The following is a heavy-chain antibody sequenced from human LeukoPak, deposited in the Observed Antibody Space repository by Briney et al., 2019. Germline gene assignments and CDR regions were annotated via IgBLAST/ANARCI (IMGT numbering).Heavy chain of an antibody. CDR1: GGSISSYY. D-gene: IGHD6-6*01. V-gene: IGHV4-59*01. CDR2: IYYSGST. Sequence: PSETLSLTCTVSGGSISSYYWSWIRQPPGKGLEWIGYIYYSGSTNYNPSLKSRVTISVDTSKNQFSLKLSSVTAADTAVYYCAREIISIAAPYYYYYYMDVWGKGTTVTVSS. CDR3: AREIISIAAPYYYYYYMDV. J-gene: IGHJ6*03.